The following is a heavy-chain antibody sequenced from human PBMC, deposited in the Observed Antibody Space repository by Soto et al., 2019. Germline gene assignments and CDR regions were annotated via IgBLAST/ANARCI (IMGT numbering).Heavy chain of an antibody. CDR3: GKGGDWFGP. CDR1: GGSISSGDDY. Sequence: SETLSLTCTVSGGSISSGDDYWNWIRQPPGKGLEWIGYIFYSGTTSYNPSLKSRITISVDTSQNQFSLKLNSVTAAATAEYYCGKGGDWFGPWGQGTLVTVSS. CDR2: IFYSGTT. D-gene: IGHD5-12*01. V-gene: IGHV4-30-4*01. J-gene: IGHJ5*02.